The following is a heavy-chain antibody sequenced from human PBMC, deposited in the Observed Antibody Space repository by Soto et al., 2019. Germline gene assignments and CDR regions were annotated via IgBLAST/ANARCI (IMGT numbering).Heavy chain of an antibody. CDR2: IYYSGST. J-gene: IGHJ4*02. CDR1: GGSIRSYY. Sequence: SETLSLTCTVYGGSIRSYYWSWVRQPPGKGLEWIGNIYYSGSTNYNPSRKSRVTMSVDMSKNQVSLKLSSVTAADTAVYYCTRVGGYYGDYPNYDYWGQGTLVTVSS. D-gene: IGHD4-17*01. CDR3: TRVGGYYGDYPNYDY. V-gene: IGHV4-59*01.